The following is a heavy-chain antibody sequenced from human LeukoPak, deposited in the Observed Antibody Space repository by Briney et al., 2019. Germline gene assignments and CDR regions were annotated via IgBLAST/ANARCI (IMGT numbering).Heavy chain of an antibody. Sequence: ASVKVSCKASGYTFTSYYMHWVRQAPGQGLEWMGIINPSGGSTSYAQKFQGRVTMTRDTFTSTVYMELSSLRSEDTAVYYCARDATVTTPYYYYYGMDVWGQGTTVTVPS. CDR3: ARDATVTTPYYYYYGMDV. CDR2: INPSGGST. J-gene: IGHJ6*02. V-gene: IGHV1-46*01. CDR1: GYTFTSYY. D-gene: IGHD4-11*01.